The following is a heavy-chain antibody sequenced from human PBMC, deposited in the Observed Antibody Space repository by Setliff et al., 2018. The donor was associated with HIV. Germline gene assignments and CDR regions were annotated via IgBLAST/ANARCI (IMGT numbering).Heavy chain of an antibody. Sequence: GASVKVSCKASGYSFTDYYIHWVRQAPGQGLEWMGWINPKSDGTNYAQKFQGWITMTRDTSISTAYMELSRLRSDDTAVYYCARGMDYYDTSGYYQYYFDYWGQGTRGTVS. J-gene: IGHJ4*02. CDR2: INPKSDGT. CDR1: GYSFTDYY. CDR3: ARGMDYYDTSGYYQYYFDY. D-gene: IGHD3-22*01. V-gene: IGHV1-2*04.